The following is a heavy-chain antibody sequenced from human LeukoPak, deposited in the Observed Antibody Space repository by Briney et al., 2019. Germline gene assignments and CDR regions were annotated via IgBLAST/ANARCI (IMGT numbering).Heavy chain of an antibody. CDR2: IKQDGSEK. J-gene: IGHJ5*02. D-gene: IGHD1-14*01. CDR3: ARHTTLDP. V-gene: IGHV3-7*01. CDR1: GFTFSDYW. Sequence: GGSLRLSCAVSGFTFSDYWMSWVRQAPGKGLEWVANIKQDGSEKHYVDSVKGRFTISRDNAKNSPYLQMNSLRAEDTAVYYCARHTTLDPWGQGALVTVPS.